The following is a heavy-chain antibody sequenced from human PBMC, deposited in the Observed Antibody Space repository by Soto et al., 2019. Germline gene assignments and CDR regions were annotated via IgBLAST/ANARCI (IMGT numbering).Heavy chain of an antibody. J-gene: IGHJ5*02. D-gene: IGHD3-10*01. CDR1: SDSVSSSSYT. V-gene: IGHV4-39*02. CDR2: IYSSGST. CDR3: ARESAGSGRNNWFDP. Sequence: PSETLSLTCTVSSDSVSSSSYTWGWIRQPPGKGPEWIGSIYSSGSTYYNPSLNSRVTVSVDTSKNQFSLKVTSVTAADTAVYYCARESAGSGRNNWFDPWGQGTLVTVSS.